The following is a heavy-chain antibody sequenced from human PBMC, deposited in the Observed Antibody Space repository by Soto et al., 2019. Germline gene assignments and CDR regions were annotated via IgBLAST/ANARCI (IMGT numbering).Heavy chain of an antibody. CDR1: EGYIRRRGCP. CDR3: ARLADDFGSGYPLAAFDI. V-gene: IGHV4-30-2*01. CDR2: IYHSGST. Sequence: SEPNCLTCTVSEGYIRRRGCPRSCNRKPPGKGLEWIGYIYHSGSTYYNPSLKSRVTISVDRSKNQFPLKLSSVTAADTAVYYFARLADDFGSGYPLAAFDIWGQGTMVTVSS. D-gene: IGHD3-3*01. J-gene: IGHJ3*02.